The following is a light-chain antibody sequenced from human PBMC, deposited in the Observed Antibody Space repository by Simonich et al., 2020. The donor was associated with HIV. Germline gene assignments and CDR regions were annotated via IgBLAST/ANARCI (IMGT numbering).Light chain of an antibody. CDR2: ESS. CDR3: QQYYNTPQT. Sequence: DIQMTQSPSTLSASVGDRVTITCRASQSISTWLAWYQQKPGKAPKLLIYESSSLESGVPSRFSGSGSGTLFTLTISSLQAEDVAVYYCQQYYNTPQTFGQGTKVEIK. CDR1: QSISTW. J-gene: IGKJ1*01. V-gene: IGKV1-5*03.